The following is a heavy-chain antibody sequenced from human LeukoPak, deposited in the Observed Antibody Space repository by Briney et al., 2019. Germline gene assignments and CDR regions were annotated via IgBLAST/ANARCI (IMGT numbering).Heavy chain of an antibody. CDR2: MKQDGSEK. V-gene: IGHV3-7*01. CDR1: GINFRGYW. CDR3: ARDLGHTGYDLYDY. J-gene: IGHJ4*02. Sequence: GWALRLSCPVSGINFRGYWMAWVRQAPGKGLEWVANMKQDGSEKYYVDSVKGRFTISRDNAKNSLYLEMNSLRVEDTAVYYCARDLGHTGYDLYDYWGQGTLVTVSS. D-gene: IGHD5-12*01.